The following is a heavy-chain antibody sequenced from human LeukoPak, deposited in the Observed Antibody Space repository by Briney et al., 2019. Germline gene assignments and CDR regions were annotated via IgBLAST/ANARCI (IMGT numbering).Heavy chain of an antibody. J-gene: IGHJ4*02. CDR3: ARTYYYDSSGYPY. CDR1: GGSFSGYY. V-gene: IGHV4-34*01. D-gene: IGHD3-22*01. CDR2: INHSGST. Sequence: PSETLSLTCAVYGGSFSGYYWSWIRQPPGKGLEWIGEINHSGSTNYNPSLKSRVTISVDTSKNQFSLKLSSVTAADTAVYYCARTYYYDSSGYPYWGQGTLVTVS.